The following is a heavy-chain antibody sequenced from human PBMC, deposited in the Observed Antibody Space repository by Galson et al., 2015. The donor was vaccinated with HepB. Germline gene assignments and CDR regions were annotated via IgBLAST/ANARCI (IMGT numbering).Heavy chain of an antibody. V-gene: IGHV4-4*01. CDR2: IYHSGST. CDR3: AKVTGIGVRPHYYYGMDV. Sequence: TLSLTCIVSGGSIRSSNWWSWVRQTPGKGLEWIGEIYHSGSTNYNPSLERRATTSIDLSHKQFSLRLTSVTVADTAVYFCAKVTGIGVRPHYYYGMDVWGQGTTVTVSS. D-gene: IGHD6-6*01. J-gene: IGHJ6*02. CDR1: GGSIRSSNW.